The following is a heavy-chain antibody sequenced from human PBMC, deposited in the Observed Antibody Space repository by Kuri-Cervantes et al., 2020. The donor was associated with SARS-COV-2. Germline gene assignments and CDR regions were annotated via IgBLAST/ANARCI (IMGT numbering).Heavy chain of an antibody. CDR1: GYTFTSYD. J-gene: IGHJ4*02. CDR2: MNPNSGNT. CDR3: ASAPRGGEFDY. D-gene: IGHD2-21*01. V-gene: IGHV1-8*03. Sequence: ASVKVSCKASGYTFTSYDINWVRQATGQGLEWMGWMNPNSGNTGYAQKFQGRVTITRNTSISPAYMELSSLRSEDTAVYYWASAPRGGEFDYWGQGTLVTVSS.